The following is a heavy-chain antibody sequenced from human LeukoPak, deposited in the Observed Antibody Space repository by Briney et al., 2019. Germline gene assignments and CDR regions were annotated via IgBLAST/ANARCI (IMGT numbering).Heavy chain of an antibody. V-gene: IGHV4-34*01. D-gene: IGHD3-10*01. CDR1: GESFSGYC. CDR3: AKSNGYGLVDI. Sequence: SEILSLTCAVYGESFSGYCWNCIRQPPGKGLEWIGEINHSGSTNYNPSLKSRVTISVDTSKNQFSLKLNSVTAADTAVYYCAKSNGYGLVDIWGQGTMVTVSS. CDR2: INHSGST. J-gene: IGHJ3*02.